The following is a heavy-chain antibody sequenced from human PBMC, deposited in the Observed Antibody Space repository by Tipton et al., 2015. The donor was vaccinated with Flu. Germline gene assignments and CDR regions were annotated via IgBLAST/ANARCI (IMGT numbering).Heavy chain of an antibody. V-gene: IGHV4-4*07. CDR2: ISHSGST. J-gene: IGHJ3*01. CDR3: ARDYYDSRHDAFDL. CDR1: GGSIRNYY. Sequence: TLSLTCTVSGGSIRNYYWSWLRQPAGKGLEWIGRISHSGSTNYNASLNGRVIMSVDPSKGQLSLRLSSATAADTAVYYCARDYYDSRHDAFDLWGQGIMVTVSS. D-gene: IGHD3-22*01.